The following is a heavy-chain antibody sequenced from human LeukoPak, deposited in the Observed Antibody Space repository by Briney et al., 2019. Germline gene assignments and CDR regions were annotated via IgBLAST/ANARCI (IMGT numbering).Heavy chain of an antibody. D-gene: IGHD2-8*01. V-gene: IGHV1-46*01. CDR2: INLSGGST. CDR3: ARDYVDDIPMIKDY. CDR1: GYTFTSYH. J-gene: IGHJ4*02. Sequence: ASVKVSCRASGYTFTSYHMHWVRQAPGQGLEWMGKINLSGGSTTYAQKFQGRVTMTRDTSTSTVYMELSSLRSEDTAVYYCARDYVDDIPMIKDYWGQGTLVTVSS.